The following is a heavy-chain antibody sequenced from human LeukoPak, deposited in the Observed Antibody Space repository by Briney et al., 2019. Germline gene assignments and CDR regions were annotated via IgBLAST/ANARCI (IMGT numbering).Heavy chain of an antibody. CDR1: GGTFSSYA. Sequence: SVKVSCKASGGTFSSYAISWVRQAPGQGLEWMGRIIPILGIANYAQKFQGRVTITADKSTSTAYMELSSLRSEDTAVYYCAREDSGTTSSWFDPWGQGTLVTASS. V-gene: IGHV1-69*04. CDR3: AREDSGTTSSWFDP. J-gene: IGHJ5*02. D-gene: IGHD1-1*01. CDR2: IIPILGIA.